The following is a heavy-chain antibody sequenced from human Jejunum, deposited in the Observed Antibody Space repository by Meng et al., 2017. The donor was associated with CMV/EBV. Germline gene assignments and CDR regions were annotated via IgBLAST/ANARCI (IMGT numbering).Heavy chain of an antibody. J-gene: IGHJ6*02. D-gene: IGHD5-18*01. CDR1: VSSNY. V-gene: IGHV3-53*01. CDR3: ARDRYSYGRYYYCYAMDV. Sequence: VSSNYMSWVRQAPGKGLEWVSVLYSSGDIYYADSVKGRFTISRDNSKNTLYLQMNSLRAEDTAVYYCARDRYSYGRYYYCYAMDVWGQGTTVTVSS. CDR2: LYSSGDI.